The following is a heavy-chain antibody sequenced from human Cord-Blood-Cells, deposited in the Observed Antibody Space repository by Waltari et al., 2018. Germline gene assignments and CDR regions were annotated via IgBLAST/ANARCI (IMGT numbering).Heavy chain of an antibody. V-gene: IGHV1-46*01. CDR2: INPSGGST. D-gene: IGHD3-3*01. J-gene: IGHJ3*02. CDR3: ARDLGRLRFLQDAFDI. CDR1: GYTFTSYY. Sequence: QVQLVQSGAEVKKPGASVKVSCKASGYTFTSYYMHWVRQAPGQGLEWMGIINPSGGSTSYAQKFQGRVTMTRDTSTSTVYMELSSLRSEDTAVYYCARDLGRLRFLQDAFDIWGQGTMVTVSS.